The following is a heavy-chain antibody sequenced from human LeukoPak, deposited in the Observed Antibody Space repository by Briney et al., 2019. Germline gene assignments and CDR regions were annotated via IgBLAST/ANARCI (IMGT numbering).Heavy chain of an antibody. D-gene: IGHD3-3*01. CDR1: GYTFTAYY. J-gene: IGHJ4*02. CDR2: INPNSGGT. Sequence: ASVKVSCKASGYTFTAYYMHWVRQAPGQGLEWMGWINPNSGGTNYAQKFQGRVTMTRDTSISTAYMELSRLRSDDTAVYYCARGSDDFWSGYSPSYWGQGTLVTVSS. CDR3: ARGSDDFWSGYSPSY. V-gene: IGHV1-2*02.